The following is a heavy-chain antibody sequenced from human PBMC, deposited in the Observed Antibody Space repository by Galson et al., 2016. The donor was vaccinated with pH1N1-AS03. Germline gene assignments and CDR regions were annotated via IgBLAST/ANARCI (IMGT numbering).Heavy chain of an antibody. D-gene: IGHD6-6*01. CDR1: GFTFGSYW. CDR3: ARYGSSPWFDP. Sequence: LRLSCAASGFTFGSYWMSWVRQAPGTGLEWVANIKEDGSEKSYVGSVKGRFTISRDNSKNSLYLQMNSLRVEDTALYYCARYGSSPWFDPWGQGTLVTVSS. J-gene: IGHJ5*02. CDR2: IKEDGSEK. V-gene: IGHV3-7*01.